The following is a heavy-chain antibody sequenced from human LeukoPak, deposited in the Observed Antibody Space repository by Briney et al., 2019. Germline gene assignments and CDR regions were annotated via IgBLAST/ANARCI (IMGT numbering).Heavy chain of an antibody. Sequence: GGSLRLSCAASGFTFSSYSMNWVRQAPGKGLEWVSSISSSSSYIYYADLVKGRFTISRDNAKNSLYLQMNSLRAEDTAVYYCARSRLSHNWFDPWGQGTLVTVSS. CDR1: GFTFSSYS. J-gene: IGHJ5*02. V-gene: IGHV3-21*01. CDR3: ARSRLSHNWFDP. D-gene: IGHD3-16*02. CDR2: ISSSSSYI.